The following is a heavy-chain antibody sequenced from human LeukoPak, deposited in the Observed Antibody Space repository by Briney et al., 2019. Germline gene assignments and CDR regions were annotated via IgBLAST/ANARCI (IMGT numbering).Heavy chain of an antibody. CDR3: ARRRPSHYFDY. CDR2: IYYSGST. CDR1: GGSISSSSYY. V-gene: IGHV4-39*01. J-gene: IGHJ4*02. Sequence: SETLSLTCTVSGGSISSSSYYWGWIRQPPGKGLEWMGSIYYSGSTYYNPSLKSRVTISVDTSKNQFSLKLSSVTAADTAVYYCARRRPSHYFDYWGQGTLVTVSS.